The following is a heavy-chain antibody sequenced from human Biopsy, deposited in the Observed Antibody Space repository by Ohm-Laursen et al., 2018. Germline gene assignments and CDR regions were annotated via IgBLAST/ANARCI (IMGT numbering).Heavy chain of an antibody. D-gene: IGHD3-10*01. CDR3: ARDPGWGALDY. CDR1: GFNFSIYG. V-gene: IGHV3-30*03. J-gene: IGHJ4*02. Sequence: SLRLSCSASGFNFSIYGMHWVRQAPGKGLEWVAVTSYDGNKKYFADSVKGRFTISRNNTGNSVSLQMNSLRVDDTAVYFCARDPGWGALDYWGRGTLVTVSS. CDR2: TSYDGNKK.